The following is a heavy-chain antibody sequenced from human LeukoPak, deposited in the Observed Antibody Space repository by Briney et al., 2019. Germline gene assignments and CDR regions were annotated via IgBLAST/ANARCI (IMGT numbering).Heavy chain of an antibody. Sequence: PSDTLSLTCAVSGESFSYNYWTWVRQPPGKGLEWIGDINHSGRVNYRPSLKSRVTISVDTSKRQFSLKLSAVTAADTAVYYCARGLGPMSPSLDYWGQGSLVTVSS. J-gene: IGHJ4*02. CDR3: ARGLGPMSPSLDY. D-gene: IGHD3-22*01. CDR2: INHSGRV. CDR1: GESFSYNY. V-gene: IGHV4-34*01.